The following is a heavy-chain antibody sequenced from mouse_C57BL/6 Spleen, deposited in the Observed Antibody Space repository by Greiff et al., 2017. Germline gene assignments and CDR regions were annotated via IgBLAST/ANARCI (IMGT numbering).Heavy chain of an antibody. CDR2: IDPETGGT. CDR3: TRNYYGSSYDDFDY. J-gene: IGHJ2*01. Sequence: QVQLQQSGAELVRPGASVTLSCKASGYTFTDYEMHWVKQTPVHGLEWIGAIDPETGGTAYNQKFKGKAILTADKSSSTAYMELRSLTSEDSAVYYCTRNYYGSSYDDFDYWGQGTTLTVSS. CDR1: GYTFTDYE. D-gene: IGHD1-1*01. V-gene: IGHV1-15*01.